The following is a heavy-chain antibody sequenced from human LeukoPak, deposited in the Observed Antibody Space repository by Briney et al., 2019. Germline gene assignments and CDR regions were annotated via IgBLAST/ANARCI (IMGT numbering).Heavy chain of an antibody. J-gene: IGHJ4*02. CDR2: VSGDESRT. CDR1: GFTFRSYW. CDR3: VRDDGYYYGSGTYYRH. V-gene: IGHV3-74*01. D-gene: IGHD3-10*01. Sequence: GGSLRLSCAASGFTFRSYWMHWVRQAPGKGLVWVSHVSGDESRTTNADSVQGRFTISSDNAKNTLYLQMNSLRVEDTAVYYCVRDDGYYYGSGTYYRHWGQGTLVTVSS.